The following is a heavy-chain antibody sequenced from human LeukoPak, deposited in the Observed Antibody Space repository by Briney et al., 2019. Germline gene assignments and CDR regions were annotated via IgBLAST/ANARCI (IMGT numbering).Heavy chain of an antibody. D-gene: IGHD5-12*01. J-gene: IGHJ5*02. CDR1: GFTFDDYG. CDR2: INWNGGST. V-gene: IGHV3-20*04. CDR3: AREAGYVYDPNWFDP. Sequence: PGGSLRLSCAASGFTFDDYGMSWVRQAPGKGLEWVSGINWNGGSTGYADSVKGRFTISRDNSKNTLYLQMNSLRAEDTAVYYCAREAGYVYDPNWFDPWGQGTLVTVSS.